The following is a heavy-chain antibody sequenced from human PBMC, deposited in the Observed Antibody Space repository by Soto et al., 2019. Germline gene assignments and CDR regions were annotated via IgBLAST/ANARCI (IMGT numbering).Heavy chain of an antibody. J-gene: IGHJ4*02. CDR3: GAGYDFVDY. D-gene: IGHD3-3*01. CDR2: ISYDGSNK. V-gene: IGHV3-30*03. CDR1: GVSCISYG. Sequence: GGSLRLSCAASGVSCISYGMHWVRQAPGKGLEWVAVISYDGSNKYYADSLKGRLTISRDNSKNTLSLQMNSLRADDTAVYYCGAGYDFVDYWGQGTPVTVSS.